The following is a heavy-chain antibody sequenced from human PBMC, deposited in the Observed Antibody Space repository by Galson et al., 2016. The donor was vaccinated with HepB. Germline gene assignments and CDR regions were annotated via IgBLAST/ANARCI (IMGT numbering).Heavy chain of an antibody. Sequence: SLRLSCAASGFSSSNFAMSWVRQAPGKGLEWVSSISGDGESIYYTDSVKGRFTVSRDNSKNTLSLRMNSLRADDTAVYYCAFKAGDCSSGRCYSPFDYWGQGTLVTVSS. D-gene: IGHD2-15*01. CDR2: ISGDGESI. CDR1: GFSSSNFA. CDR3: AFKAGDCSSGRCYSPFDY. J-gene: IGHJ4*02. V-gene: IGHV3-23*01.